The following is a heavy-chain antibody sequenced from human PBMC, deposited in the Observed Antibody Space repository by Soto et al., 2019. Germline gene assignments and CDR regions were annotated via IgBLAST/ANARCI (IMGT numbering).Heavy chain of an antibody. J-gene: IGHJ4*02. CDR2: INPLGGST. CDR1: GCTFTNQY. V-gene: IGHV1-46*03. Sequence: ASVKVSCKASGCTFTNQYMHWVRQAPGQGLEWMGIINPLGGSTNYAEKFQGRVTMTRDTSTSTVYMELSSLRFEDTAVYYCASSTYYYDSSGSYWGQGTLVTVSS. D-gene: IGHD3-22*01. CDR3: ASSTYYYDSSGSY.